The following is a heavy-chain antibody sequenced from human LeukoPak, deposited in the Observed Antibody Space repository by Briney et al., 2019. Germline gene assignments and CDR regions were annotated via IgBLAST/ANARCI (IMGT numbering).Heavy chain of an antibody. Sequence: SETLSLTCTVSGGSIRSSYYYWGWIRQPPGKGLEWIGSIYDSGSTYYNPSLKSRVTISVDTSKNQFSLKLSSVTAADTAVYYCARWGPAAILDYWGQGTLVTVSS. CDR1: GGSIRSSYYY. CDR3: ARWGPAAILDY. D-gene: IGHD2-2*01. CDR2: IYDSGST. V-gene: IGHV4-39*07. J-gene: IGHJ4*02.